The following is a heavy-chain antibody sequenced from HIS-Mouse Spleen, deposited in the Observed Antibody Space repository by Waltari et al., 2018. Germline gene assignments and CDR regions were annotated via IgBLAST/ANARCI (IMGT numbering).Heavy chain of an antibody. CDR1: GGSISSSSYY. J-gene: IGHJ2*01. CDR3: AREIPYSSSWYDWYFDL. D-gene: IGHD6-13*01. CDR2: IYYSGST. V-gene: IGHV4-39*07. Sequence: QLQLQESGPGLVKPSETLSLTCTVSGGSISSSSYYWGWIRQPPGKGLEWIGRIYYSGSTDDHPAVKSRGTIAVETSKNQCSLKLSSVTAADTAVYYCAREIPYSSSWYDWYFDLWGRGTLVTVSS.